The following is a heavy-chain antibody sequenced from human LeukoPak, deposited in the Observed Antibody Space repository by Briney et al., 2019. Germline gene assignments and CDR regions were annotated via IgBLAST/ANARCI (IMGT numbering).Heavy chain of an antibody. CDR1: GYTFTSYG. D-gene: IGHD4-23*01. J-gene: IGHJ6*02. Sequence: ASVTLSCTASGYTFTSYGISWVRQAPGQGLEWMGWISAYNGNTNYAQKLQGRVTMTTDTSTSTAYMELRSLRSDDTAVYYCARTTAVTTAWYYYYYYGMDVWGQGTTVTVSS. V-gene: IGHV1-18*01. CDR2: ISAYNGNT. CDR3: ARTTAVTTAWYYYYYYGMDV.